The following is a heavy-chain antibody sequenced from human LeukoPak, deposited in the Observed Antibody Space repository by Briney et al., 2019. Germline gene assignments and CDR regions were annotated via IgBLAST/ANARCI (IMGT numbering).Heavy chain of an antibody. D-gene: IGHD4-11*01. Sequence: PGGSLRLSCAASGFTFSNYGMHWVRQAPGKGLEWGSVIYSGGSTYYADSVKGRFTISRDNSKNTLYLQMNSLRAEDTAVYYCARDDYSRTGAFDIWGQGTMVTVSS. CDR2: IYSGGST. J-gene: IGHJ3*02. CDR3: ARDDYSRTGAFDI. CDR1: GFTFSNYG. V-gene: IGHV3-53*01.